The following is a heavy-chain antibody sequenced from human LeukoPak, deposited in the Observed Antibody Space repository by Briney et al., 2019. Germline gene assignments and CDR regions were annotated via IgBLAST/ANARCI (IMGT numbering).Heavy chain of an antibody. CDR3: ARAGGGLDY. D-gene: IGHD1-14*01. Sequence: PGRSLRLSCAASGFIFNNHGMYWVRQAPGKGLEWVAVIYDDGSKEYYADSVKGRFTISRDNSKNTLYLQMNSLRAEDTAVYYCARAGGGLDYWGQGTLVTVSS. V-gene: IGHV3-30*03. J-gene: IGHJ4*02. CDR2: IYDDGSKE. CDR1: GFIFNNHG.